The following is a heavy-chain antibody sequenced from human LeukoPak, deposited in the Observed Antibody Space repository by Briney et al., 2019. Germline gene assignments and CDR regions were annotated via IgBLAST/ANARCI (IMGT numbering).Heavy chain of an antibody. Sequence: GASVKVSCKASGYSLSGYYMNWVRQVPGQGLEWMGWINPNSGDRNYAQKFQGRVTMTRDTSISTAYMELSGLRSDDTAVYYCARDLTVQAAASIVYYFDYWGQGTLVTVSS. V-gene: IGHV1-2*02. D-gene: IGHD6-13*01. CDR3: ARDLTVQAAASIVYYFDY. CDR2: INPNSGDR. CDR1: GYSLSGYY. J-gene: IGHJ4*02.